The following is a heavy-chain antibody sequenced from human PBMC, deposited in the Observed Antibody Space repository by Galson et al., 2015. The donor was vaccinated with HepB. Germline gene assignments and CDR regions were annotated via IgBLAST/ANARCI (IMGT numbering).Heavy chain of an antibody. D-gene: IGHD2-15*01. CDR2: ISYDGTNK. J-gene: IGHJ1*01. CDR3: AKPIGGKRLVNEYFQH. CDR1: GFTFSTYA. V-gene: IGHV3-30-3*01. Sequence: SLRLSCAASGFTFSTYALHWVRQAPGKGLEWVAIISYDGTNKYYADSVKGRFTISRDNSKNTLYLQMNSLRAEDTAVYYCAKPIGGKRLVNEYFQHWGQGTLVTVSS.